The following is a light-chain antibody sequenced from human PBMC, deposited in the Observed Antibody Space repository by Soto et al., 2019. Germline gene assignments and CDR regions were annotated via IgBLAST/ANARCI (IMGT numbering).Light chain of an antibody. CDR2: GES. J-gene: IGKJ5*01. V-gene: IGKV3-15*01. CDR1: QGFSSH. CDR3: KQYNNWPRIT. Sequence: EIVMTQSAANLSVCPGERVNLXCRASQGFSSHFDWFQQTAGEAHRLLTSGESTRATGIPARFSGSGSGKEFTLTISSLQSEEFAVYYCKQYNNWPRITFGQGTRLEIK.